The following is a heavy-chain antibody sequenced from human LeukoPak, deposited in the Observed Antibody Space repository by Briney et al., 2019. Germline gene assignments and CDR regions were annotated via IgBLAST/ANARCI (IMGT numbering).Heavy chain of an antibody. V-gene: IGHV1-8*01. J-gene: IGHJ6*02. CDR1: GYTFTSYD. Sequence: ASVKVSCKASGYTFTSYDINWVRQATGQGLEWMGWMNPNSGNTGYAQKFQGRVTMTRNTSISTAYMELSSLRSEDTAVYYCARGPTLTVAYYYYYGMDVWGQGTTVTVSS. CDR2: MNPNSGNT. CDR3: ARGPTLTVAYYYYYGMDV. D-gene: IGHD7-27*01.